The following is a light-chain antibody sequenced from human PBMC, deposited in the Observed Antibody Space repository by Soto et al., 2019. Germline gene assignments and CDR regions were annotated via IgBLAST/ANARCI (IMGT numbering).Light chain of an antibody. CDR1: SGSIASDY. J-gene: IGLJ2*01. CDR2: EHN. CDR3: QSYDRNNHVV. V-gene: IGLV6-57*04. Sequence: NFMLTQPHSVSESPGKTVTISCTRSSGSIASDYVQWYQQRPGGAPTTVIFEHNQRPSGIPDRFSGSIDSSSNSAPLTISGLQTEDEADYYCQSYDRNNHVVFGGGTKLTVL.